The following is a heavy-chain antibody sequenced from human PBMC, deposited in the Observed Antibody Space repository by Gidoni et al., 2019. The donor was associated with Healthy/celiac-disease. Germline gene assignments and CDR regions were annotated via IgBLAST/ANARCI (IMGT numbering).Heavy chain of an antibody. D-gene: IGHD3-22*01. CDR3: ARVRVVEEYYDSSGYESFDY. V-gene: IGHV4-59*01. Sequence: QVQLQESGPGLVKPSETLSLTCTVPGGSISSYYWSWIRQPPGKGLEWIGYIYYSGSTNYNPSLKSRVTISVDTSKNQFSLKLSSVTAADTAVYYCARVRVVEEYYDSSGYESFDYWGQGTLVTVSS. CDR1: GGSISSYY. J-gene: IGHJ4*02. CDR2: IYYSGST.